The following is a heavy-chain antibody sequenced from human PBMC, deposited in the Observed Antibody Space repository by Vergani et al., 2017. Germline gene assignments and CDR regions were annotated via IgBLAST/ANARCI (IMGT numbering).Heavy chain of an antibody. Sequence: QVQLVQSGAEVKKPGESLKISCKGSGYSFTSYWIGWVRQMPGKGLEWMGGIIPIFGTANYAQKFQGRVTITADKSTSTAYMELSSLRSEDTAVYYCAGRREHDSSGYYMGEYYFDYWGQGTLVTVSS. CDR2: IIPIFGTA. D-gene: IGHD3-22*01. V-gene: IGHV1-69*06. CDR1: GYSFTSYW. CDR3: AGRREHDSSGYYMGEYYFDY. J-gene: IGHJ4*02.